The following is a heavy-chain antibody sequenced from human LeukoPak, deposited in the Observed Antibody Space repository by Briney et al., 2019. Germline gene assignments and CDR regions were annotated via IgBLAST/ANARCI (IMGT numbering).Heavy chain of an antibody. J-gene: IGHJ4*02. CDR3: AREYGDFDY. Sequence: ESSETLSLTCTVSGGSISNYYWSWIRQPAGKGLEWIGRIYRSGSTDYNPSLKSRVTMSVDTSKNQFSLKLNSVTAADTAVYYCAREYGDFDYWGQGTLVTVSS. CDR2: IYRSGST. CDR1: GGSISNYY. V-gene: IGHV4-4*07. D-gene: IGHD4-17*01.